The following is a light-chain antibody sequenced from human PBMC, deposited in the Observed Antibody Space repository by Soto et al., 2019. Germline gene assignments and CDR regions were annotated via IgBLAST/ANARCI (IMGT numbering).Light chain of an antibody. Sequence: DIQMTQSPSTLSASVGDRVTITCRASQSISSWLAWYQQKPGQAPKILIYQAASLETGVPSRFSGSRSGTEFTLTISSLQPDDFATYYCQQYSSYLFTFGPGTKVDIK. CDR1: QSISSW. V-gene: IGKV1-5*03. J-gene: IGKJ3*01. CDR3: QQYSSYLFT. CDR2: QAA.